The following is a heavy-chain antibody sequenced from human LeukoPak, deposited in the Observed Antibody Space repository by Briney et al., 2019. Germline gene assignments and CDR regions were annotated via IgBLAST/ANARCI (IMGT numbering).Heavy chain of an antibody. V-gene: IGHV3-48*01. CDR1: GFTFSSYS. Sequence: PGGSLRLSCTASGFTFSSYSMNWVRQAPGKGLEWVSYISSGSSTIYYVDSVKGRFTISRDNAKNSLYLQMNSLRAEDTAVYYCARIIVGATGSDYWGQGTLVTVSP. CDR2: ISSGSSTI. CDR3: ARIIVGATGSDY. J-gene: IGHJ4*02. D-gene: IGHD1-26*01.